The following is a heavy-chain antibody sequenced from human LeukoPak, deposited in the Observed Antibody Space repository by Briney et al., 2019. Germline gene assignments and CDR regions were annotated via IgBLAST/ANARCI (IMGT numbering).Heavy chain of an antibody. CDR3: TRQMTSYGMDV. CDR2: IRSKANSYAT. J-gene: IGHJ6*02. Sequence: GGSLRLSCAASGFTFSGSAMHWVRQASGKGLEWVGRIRSKANSYATAYAASVKGRFTISRDDSKNTAYLQMNSLKTEDTAVHYCTRQMTSYGMDVWGQGTTVTVSS. D-gene: IGHD2-21*02. CDR1: GFTFSGSA. V-gene: IGHV3-73*01.